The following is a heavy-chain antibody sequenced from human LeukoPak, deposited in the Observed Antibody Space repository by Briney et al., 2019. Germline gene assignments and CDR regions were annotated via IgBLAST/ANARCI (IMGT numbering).Heavy chain of an antibody. V-gene: IGHV4-34*01. CDR3: ARDRYSSGWYEGVDY. D-gene: IGHD6-19*01. CDR1: GGSFSGYY. J-gene: IGHJ4*02. CDR2: INHSGST. Sequence: SETLSLTCAVYGGSFSGYYWSWIRQPPGKGLEWIGEINHSGSTNYNPSLKSRVTISVDTSKNQFSLKLSSVTAADTAVYYCARDRYSSGWYEGVDYWGQGTLVTVSS.